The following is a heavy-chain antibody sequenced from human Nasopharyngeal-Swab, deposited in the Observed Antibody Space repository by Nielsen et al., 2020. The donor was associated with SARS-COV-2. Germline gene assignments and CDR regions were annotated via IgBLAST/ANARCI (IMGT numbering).Heavy chain of an antibody. V-gene: IGHV3-30-3*01. CDR1: GFTFSSYA. J-gene: IGHJ4*02. CDR3: ARDLGGYVGY. Sequence: GGSLRLSCAASGFTFSSYAMHWVRQAPGKGLEWVAVISYDGSNKYYADSVKGRFTISRDNSKNTLYLQVNSLRAEDTAVYYCARDLGGYVGYWGQGTLVTVSS. D-gene: IGHD5-12*01. CDR2: ISYDGSNK.